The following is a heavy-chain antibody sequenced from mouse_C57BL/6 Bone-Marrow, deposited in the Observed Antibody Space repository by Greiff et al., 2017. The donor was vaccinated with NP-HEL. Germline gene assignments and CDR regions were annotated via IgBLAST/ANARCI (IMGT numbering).Heavy chain of an antibody. V-gene: IGHV5-16*01. Sequence: EVKVEESEGGLVQPGSSMKLSCTASGFTFSDYSMAWVRQVPEKGLEWVANINYDGSSTYYLDPLKSRFIISRDNAKNILYLQMSSMKYEDTATYYCAREVGLRRRTYAMDYWCQGTAVTVSA. CDR1: GFTFSDYS. D-gene: IGHD2-4*01. CDR2: INYDGSST. CDR3: AREVGLRRRTYAMDY. J-gene: IGHJ4*01.